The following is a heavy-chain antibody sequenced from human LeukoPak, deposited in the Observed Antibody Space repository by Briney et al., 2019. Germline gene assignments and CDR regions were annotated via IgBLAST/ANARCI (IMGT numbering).Heavy chain of an antibody. CDR1: GYTFTNYY. Sequence: ASVKVSCKASGYTFTNYYMHWVRQAPGQGLEWMGLISPSGGSTSYAQKFQGRVTMTSDTSTTTVYMELSSLRSEDTAVYYCARYTTRVDAFDIWGQGAMVTVSS. CDR2: ISPSGGST. D-gene: IGHD1-26*01. J-gene: IGHJ3*02. CDR3: ARYTTRVDAFDI. V-gene: IGHV1-46*01.